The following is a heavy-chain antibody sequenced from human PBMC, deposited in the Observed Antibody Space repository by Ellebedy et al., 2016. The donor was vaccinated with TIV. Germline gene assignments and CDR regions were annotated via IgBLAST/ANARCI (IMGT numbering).Heavy chain of an antibody. V-gene: IGHV3-30*03. J-gene: IGHJ4*02. CDR1: GFIFSDFG. CDR3: ARDRPITGRTSWCFDY. D-gene: IGHD1/OR15-1a*01. CDR2: ISDDGNYK. Sequence: PGGSLRLSCAASGFIFSDFGIHWVRQAPGKGLEWVTVISDDGNYKYYAKSVKCRFTISRDSSKDTVYLQMNSLTAEDAAVYYCARDRPITGRTSWCFDYWGQGALVTVSA.